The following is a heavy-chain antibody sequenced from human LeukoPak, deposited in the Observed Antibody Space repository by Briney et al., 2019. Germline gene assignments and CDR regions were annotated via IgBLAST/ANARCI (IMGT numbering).Heavy chain of an antibody. CDR2: ISGSGGST. D-gene: IGHD4-23*01. CDR3: ARDYGGNSFWY. CDR1: GFTFSSYA. J-gene: IGHJ4*02. V-gene: IGHV3-23*01. Sequence: GGSLRLSCAASGFTFSSYAMSWVRQAPGKGLEWVSAISGSGGSTYYADSVKGRFTISRDNSKNTLYLQMNSLRAEDTAVYYCARDYGGNSFWYWGQGTLVTVSS.